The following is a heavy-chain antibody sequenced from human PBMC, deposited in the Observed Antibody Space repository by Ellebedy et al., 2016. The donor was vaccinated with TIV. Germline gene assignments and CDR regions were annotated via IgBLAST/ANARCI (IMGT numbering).Heavy chain of an antibody. J-gene: IGHJ4*02. CDR3: APGGTTRVKKGFGY. CDR1: GFTFSDYA. CDR2: IWHDGSNH. Sequence: GESLKISCAASGFTFSDYAIHWVRQAPGKGLEWVGIIWHDGSNHFYGDSVKGRFTISRDNSKSTLYLQMDSLRADDTAVYYCAPGGTTRVKKGFGYWGQGTLVTVSS. V-gene: IGHV3-30*02. D-gene: IGHD4-17*01.